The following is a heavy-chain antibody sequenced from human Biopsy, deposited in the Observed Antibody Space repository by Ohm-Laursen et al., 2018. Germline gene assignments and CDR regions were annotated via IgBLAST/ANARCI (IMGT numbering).Heavy chain of an antibody. CDR1: GDSISSDYY. Sequence: SETLSLTCTVSGDSISSDYYWAWLRQPPGEGLEWIGSIYNTETTFYNPSLKSRVTISIDTSTNQFSLKGSSVTAADTALYFCARHPTGFWFDPWGHGTLVTVSS. J-gene: IGHJ5*02. CDR2: IYNTETT. V-gene: IGHV4-38-2*02. CDR3: ARHPTGFWFDP.